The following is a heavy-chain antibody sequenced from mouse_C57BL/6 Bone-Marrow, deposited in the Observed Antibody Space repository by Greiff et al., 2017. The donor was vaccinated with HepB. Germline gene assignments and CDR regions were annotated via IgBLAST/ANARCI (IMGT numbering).Heavy chain of an antibody. CDR1: GFTFSSYG. CDR2: ISSGGSYT. Sequence: DVKLVESGGDLVKPGGSLKLSCAASGFTFSSYGMSWVRQTPDKRLEWVATISSGGSYTYYPDSVKGRFTISRDNAKNTLYLQMSSLKSEDTAMYYCARAGKLEHWFAYWGQGTLVTVSA. J-gene: IGHJ3*01. CDR3: ARAGKLEHWFAY. V-gene: IGHV5-6*02. D-gene: IGHD4-1*01.